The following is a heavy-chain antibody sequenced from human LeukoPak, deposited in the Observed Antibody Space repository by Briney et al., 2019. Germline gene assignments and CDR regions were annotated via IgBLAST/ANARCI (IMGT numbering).Heavy chain of an antibody. V-gene: IGHV4-61*01. Sequence: SETLSLTCTVSGGSVSGGSYYWSWIRQPPGKGLEWIGYIYYSGSTKYNPSLKSRVTISVDTSKNQFSLKLSSVSAADTAVYYCARSYDSSDNYYVYWGQGTLVTVSS. CDR3: ARSYDSSDNYYVY. CDR2: IYYSGST. D-gene: IGHD3-22*01. J-gene: IGHJ4*02. CDR1: GGSVSGGSYY.